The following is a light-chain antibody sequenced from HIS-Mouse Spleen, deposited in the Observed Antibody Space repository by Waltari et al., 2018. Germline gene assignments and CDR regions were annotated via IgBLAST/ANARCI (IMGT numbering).Light chain of an antibody. CDR1: NSGSKS. V-gene: IGLV3-21*03. CDR2: DDS. J-gene: IGLJ2*01. Sequence: SYVLTQPPSVSVAPGKTARITCGGNNSGSKSVHWYQQKPGQDPVLVVYDDSDRPSGIPDRFSCSNSGNTATLTISRVEAGDEADYYCQVWDSGSDHVVFGGGTKLTVL. CDR3: QVWDSGSDHVV.